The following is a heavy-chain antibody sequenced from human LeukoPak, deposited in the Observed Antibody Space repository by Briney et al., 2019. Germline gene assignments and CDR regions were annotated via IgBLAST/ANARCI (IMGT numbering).Heavy chain of an antibody. CDR1: GFKFGNYP. J-gene: IGHJ6*02. V-gene: IGHV3-7*01. CDR3: ARVLLGNAYDAMDV. CDR2: INEDGSET. Sequence: GGSLRLSCAASGFKFGNYPMNWIRRAPGQGLEWVANINEDGSETYYVDSVKGRFTISRDNAKNSLYLQMDSLRAEDTAVYYCARVLLGNAYDAMDVWGQGTTVTVSS. D-gene: IGHD3-16*01.